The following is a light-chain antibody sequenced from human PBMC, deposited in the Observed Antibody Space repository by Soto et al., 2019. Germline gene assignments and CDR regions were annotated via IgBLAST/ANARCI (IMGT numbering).Light chain of an antibody. CDR2: GAS. CDR1: QSVSRY. V-gene: IGKV3-20*01. Sequence: ESVLTHSPATLSLSPGERATLSCRASQSVSRYLAWYQQKPGQAPRLLIYGASSRATGIPDRFSGSGSGTDFTLTISRLEPEDFAVYYCQQYGSSRTFGQGTKVDNK. CDR3: QQYGSSRT. J-gene: IGKJ1*01.